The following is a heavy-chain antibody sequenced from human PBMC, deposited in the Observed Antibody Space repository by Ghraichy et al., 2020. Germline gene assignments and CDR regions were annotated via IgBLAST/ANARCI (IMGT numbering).Heavy chain of an antibody. CDR2: IVVGSGNT. V-gene: IGHV1-58*01. J-gene: IGHJ5*02. CDR1: GFTFTSSA. Sequence: SVKVSCKASGFTFTSSAVQWVRQAHGQRLEWIGWIVVGSGNTNYAQKFQERVTITRDMSTSTAYMELSSLRSEDTAVYYCAVVSGSYLNWFDPWGQGTLVTVSS. CDR3: AVVSGSYLNWFDP. D-gene: IGHD1-26*01.